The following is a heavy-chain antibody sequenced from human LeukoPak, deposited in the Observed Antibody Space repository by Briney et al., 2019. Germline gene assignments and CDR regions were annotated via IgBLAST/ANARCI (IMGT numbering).Heavy chain of an antibody. CDR2: ISGSGGST. CDR3: AKDSAGGGGYYFDY. CDR1: GFTFSSYA. D-gene: IGHD6-13*01. V-gene: IGHV3-23*01. J-gene: IGHJ4*02. Sequence: GGSLRLSYAASGFTFSSYAMSWVRQAPGKGLEWVSAISGSGGSTYYADSVKGRFTISRDNSKNTLYLQMNSLRAEDTAVYYCAKDSAGGGGYYFDYWGQGTLVTVSS.